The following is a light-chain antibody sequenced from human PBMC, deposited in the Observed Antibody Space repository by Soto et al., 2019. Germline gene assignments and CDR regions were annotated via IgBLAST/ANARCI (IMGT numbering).Light chain of an antibody. CDR3: SSFTTIGTVV. CDR1: SSDVGAYNY. J-gene: IGLJ2*01. V-gene: IGLV2-14*01. CDR2: EVS. Sequence: QSALAQPASVSGSPGQSITISCTGTSSDVGAYNYVSWYQQHPGKAPKLMIYEVSYRPSGVSHRFSGSKSGNTASLTISGLQAEDEADYHCSSFTTIGTVVFGGGTQLTVL.